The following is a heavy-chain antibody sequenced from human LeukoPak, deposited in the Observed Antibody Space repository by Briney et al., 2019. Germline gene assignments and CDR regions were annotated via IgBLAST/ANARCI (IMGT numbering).Heavy chain of an antibody. CDR2: IYYSGST. CDR1: GGSISSGDYY. Sequence: SETLSLTCTVSGGSISSGDYYWSWIRQPPGKGLEWIGYIYYSGSTNYNPSLKSRVTISVDTSKNQFSLKLSSVTAADTAVYYCAGHILTGYYGAFDIWGQGTMVTVSS. D-gene: IGHD3-9*01. J-gene: IGHJ3*02. V-gene: IGHV4-61*08. CDR3: AGHILTGYYGAFDI.